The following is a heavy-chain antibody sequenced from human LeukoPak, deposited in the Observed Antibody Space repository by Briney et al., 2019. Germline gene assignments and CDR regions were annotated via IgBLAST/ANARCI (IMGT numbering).Heavy chain of an antibody. CDR2: ISSSSSYI. CDR1: GFTFSSYS. D-gene: IGHD6-19*01. V-gene: IGHV3-21*01. Sequence: PGGSLRLSCAASGFTFSSYSMNWVRQAPGKGLEWVSSISSSSSYIYHADSVKGRFTISRDNAKNSLYLQMNSLRAEDTAVYYCARASGEWLVEHFDYWGQGTLVTVSS. CDR3: ARASGEWLVEHFDY. J-gene: IGHJ4*02.